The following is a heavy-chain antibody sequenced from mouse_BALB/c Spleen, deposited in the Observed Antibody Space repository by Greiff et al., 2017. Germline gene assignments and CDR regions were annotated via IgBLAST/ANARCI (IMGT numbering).Heavy chain of an antibody. CDR3: ARGTTVVARDWFAY. D-gene: IGHD1-1*01. V-gene: IGHV1-7*01. Sequence: QVQLQQSGAELAKPGASVKMSCKASGYTFTSYWMHWVKQRPGQGLEWIGYINPSTGYTEYNQKFKDKATLTADKSSSTAYMQLSSLTSEDSAVYYCARGTTVVARDWFAYWGQGTLVTVSA. CDR2: INPSTGYT. CDR1: GYTFTSYW. J-gene: IGHJ3*01.